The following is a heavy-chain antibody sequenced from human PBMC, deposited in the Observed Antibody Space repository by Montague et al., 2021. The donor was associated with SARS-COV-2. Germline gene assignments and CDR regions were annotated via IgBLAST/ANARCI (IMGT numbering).Heavy chain of an antibody. Sequence: SETLSLTCTVSGVSVRSSNDCWGWIRQPPGKGLEWIANFYYSGNTYYNPSLKSRVTISVDTSNNQFSLKLSPVTAADTAVYYCARGPKMYGELADYWGQGTLVTVSS. J-gene: IGHJ4*02. CDR2: FYYSGNT. CDR1: GVSVRSSNDC. CDR3: ARGPKMYGELADY. D-gene: IGHD4-17*01. V-gene: IGHV4-39*01.